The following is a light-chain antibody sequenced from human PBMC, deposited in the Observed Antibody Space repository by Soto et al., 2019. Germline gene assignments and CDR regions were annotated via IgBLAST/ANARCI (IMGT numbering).Light chain of an antibody. V-gene: IGKV3-11*01. J-gene: IGKJ4*01. CDR1: QSVSSF. Sequence: EIVLTQFPATLSLSPGERATLSCRASQSVSSFLAWYQQKPGQAPRLPIYDASNRATGIPARFSGSGSGTAFTLTISSLEPEDFAVYVCQQRSNWPLTFGGGTKVEIK. CDR3: QQRSNWPLT. CDR2: DAS.